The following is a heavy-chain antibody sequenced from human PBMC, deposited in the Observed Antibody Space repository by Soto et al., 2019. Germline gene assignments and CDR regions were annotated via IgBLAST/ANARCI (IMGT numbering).Heavy chain of an antibody. CDR2: IYPGDSDT. CDR3: ARPAGVDTTMVPYALEI. CDR1: GYSFTSYW. V-gene: IGHV5-51*01. Sequence: GESLKISCKGSGYSFTSYWIGWVRQMPGKGLEWMGIIYPGDSDTRYSPSLQGQVTISVDKSISTAYLQWSSLKASDTAMYYCARPAGVDTTMVPYALEIWGEGTMVTVSS. J-gene: IGHJ3*02. D-gene: IGHD5-18*01.